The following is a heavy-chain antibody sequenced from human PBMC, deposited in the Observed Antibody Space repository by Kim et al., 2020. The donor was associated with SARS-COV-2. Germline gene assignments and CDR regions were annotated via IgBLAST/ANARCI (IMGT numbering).Heavy chain of an antibody. Sequence: GGSLRLSCAASGFTFSNAWMSWVRQAPGKGLEWVGRIKSKTDGGTTDYAAPVKGRFTISRDDSKNTLYLQMNSLKTEDTAVYYCTTDPQLLWFGELLAFDYWGQGTLVTVSS. D-gene: IGHD3-10*01. V-gene: IGHV3-15*01. CDR1: GFTFSNAW. CDR2: IKSKTDGGTT. J-gene: IGHJ4*02. CDR3: TTDPQLLWFGELLAFDY.